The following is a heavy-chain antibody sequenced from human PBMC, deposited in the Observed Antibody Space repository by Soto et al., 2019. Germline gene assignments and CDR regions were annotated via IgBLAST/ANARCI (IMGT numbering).Heavy chain of an antibody. D-gene: IGHD3-22*01. V-gene: IGHV3-23*01. J-gene: IGHJ4*02. CDR3: AKDRYYYDSSGYQDY. Sequence: GGSLRLSCAASGVPFSSYAMSWVRQATGKGLEWVSAISGSGGSTYYADSVKGRFTISRDNSKNTLYLQMNSLRAEDTAVYYCAKDRYYYDSSGYQDYWGQGTLVTVSS. CDR2: ISGSGGST. CDR1: GVPFSSYA.